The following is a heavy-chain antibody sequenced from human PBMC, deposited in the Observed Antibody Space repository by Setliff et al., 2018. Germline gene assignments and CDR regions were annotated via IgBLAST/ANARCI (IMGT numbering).Heavy chain of an antibody. CDR1: GGSISSHY. V-gene: IGHV4-4*07. J-gene: IGHJ2*01. D-gene: IGHD5-18*01. CDR2: IYTSGST. Sequence: PSETLSLTCTVSGGSISSHYWSWIRQPAGKGLEWIGRIYTSGSTNYNPSLKSRVTISVDTSKNQFSLKLSSVTAADTAVYYCARDGYSYGYIWYFDLWGRGTLVTVSS. CDR3: ARDGYSYGYIWYFDL.